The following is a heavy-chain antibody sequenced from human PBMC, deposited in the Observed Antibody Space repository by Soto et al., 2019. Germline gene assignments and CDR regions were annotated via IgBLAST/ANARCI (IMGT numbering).Heavy chain of an antibody. V-gene: IGHV1-2*04. Sequence: ASVKVSCKASGYTFTGYYMHWVRQAPGQGLEWMGWINPNSGGTNYAQKFQGWVIMTRDTSISTAYMELSRLRSDDTAVYYCAIEITIFGVAKGYCDYWGQGTLVTVSS. J-gene: IGHJ4*02. D-gene: IGHD3-3*01. CDR2: INPNSGGT. CDR3: AIEITIFGVAKGYCDY. CDR1: GYTFTGYY.